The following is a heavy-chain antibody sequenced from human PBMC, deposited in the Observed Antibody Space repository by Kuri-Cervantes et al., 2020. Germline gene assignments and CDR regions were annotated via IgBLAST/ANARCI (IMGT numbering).Heavy chain of an antibody. D-gene: IGHD3-22*01. V-gene: IGHV3-30-3*01. CDR3: ARELLPLVYYGMDV. Sequence: GESLKISCAASGFTFSSYAMHWVRQAPGKGLEWVAVISYDGSNKYYADSVKGRFTISRDNSKNTLYLQMNSLRAEDTAVYYRARELLPLVYYGMDVWGQGTTVTVSS. CDR2: ISYDGSNK. J-gene: IGHJ6*02. CDR1: GFTFSSYA.